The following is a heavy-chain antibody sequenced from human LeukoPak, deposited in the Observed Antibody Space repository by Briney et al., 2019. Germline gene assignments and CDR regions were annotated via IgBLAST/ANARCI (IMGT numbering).Heavy chain of an antibody. V-gene: IGHV4-4*07. Sequence: SETLSLTCTVSGGSITSYYWSWIRQPAGKGLEWIGRIYTSGSTNYNPSLKSRVTMSVDASENRFSLKLSSVTATDTAVYYCAREHGDFGFGGYFDYWGQGTLVTVSS. J-gene: IGHJ4*02. CDR2: IYTSGST. CDR3: AREHGDFGFGGYFDY. D-gene: IGHD4-17*01. CDR1: GGSITSYY.